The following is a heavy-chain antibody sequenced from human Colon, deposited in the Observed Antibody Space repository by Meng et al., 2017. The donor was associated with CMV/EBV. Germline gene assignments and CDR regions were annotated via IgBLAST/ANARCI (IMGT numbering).Heavy chain of an antibody. CDR2: ISGFNGKT. Sequence: KASGYTFNHYGLNWVRQAPGQGIEWLGWISGFNGKTYIAQNFQDRLTLTTDTSTATAYMELRSLRSDDMAIYYCARGYDYTNYVPVDFWGQGTLVTVSS. CDR1: GYTFNHYG. V-gene: IGHV1-18*03. J-gene: IGHJ4*02. D-gene: IGHD4-11*01. CDR3: ARGYDYTNYVPVDF.